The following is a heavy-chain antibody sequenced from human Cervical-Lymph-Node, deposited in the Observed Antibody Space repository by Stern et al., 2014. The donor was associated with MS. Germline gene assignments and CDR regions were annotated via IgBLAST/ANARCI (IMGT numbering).Heavy chain of an antibody. CDR3: ARSTDSVEEAFDY. Sequence: QVQLQESGPGLVKPSQTLSLTCTVSGGSISSGDFSWSWIRQSPAKGLEWIGYFFYGGSTDYNPSLRSRVTISGDTSKNQFSLKLSSVTAADTAVYYCARSTDSVEEAFDYWGQGNLVTVSS. J-gene: IGHJ4*02. V-gene: IGHV4-30-4*01. CDR1: GGSISSGDFS. CDR2: FFYGGST. D-gene: IGHD3-16*01.